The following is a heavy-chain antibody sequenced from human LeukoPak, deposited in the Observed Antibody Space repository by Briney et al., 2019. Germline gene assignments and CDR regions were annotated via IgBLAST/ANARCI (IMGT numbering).Heavy chain of an antibody. V-gene: IGHV1-18*01. Sequence: GNTTYAQKLQGRVTMTTDTSTSTAYMELRSLRSDDTAVYYCARGELVLNGYSSGWYGFDYWGQGTLVTVSS. CDR3: ARGELVLNGYSSGWYGFDY. CDR2: GNT. J-gene: IGHJ4*02. D-gene: IGHD6-19*01.